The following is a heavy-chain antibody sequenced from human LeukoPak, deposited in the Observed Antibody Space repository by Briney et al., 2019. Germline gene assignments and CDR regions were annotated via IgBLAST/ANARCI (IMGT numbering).Heavy chain of an antibody. Sequence: SETLSLTCTVSGGSISSYYWSWIQQPPGKGLEWIGYIYYSGSTNYNPSLKSRVTISVDTSKNQFSLKLSSVTAADTAVYYCARGLYNWNYEYYFDYWGQGTLVTVSS. J-gene: IGHJ4*02. D-gene: IGHD1-7*01. V-gene: IGHV4-59*01. CDR2: IYYSGST. CDR3: ARGLYNWNYEYYFDY. CDR1: GGSISSYY.